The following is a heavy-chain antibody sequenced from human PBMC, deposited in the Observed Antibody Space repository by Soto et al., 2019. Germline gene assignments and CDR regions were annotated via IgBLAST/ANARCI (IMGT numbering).Heavy chain of an antibody. CDR1: GGSISSGDYY. V-gene: IGHV4-30-4*01. CDR3: AREGTYYDSPWYNWFDP. D-gene: IGHD3-22*01. J-gene: IGHJ5*02. Sequence: SETLSLTCTVPGGSISSGDYYWSWIRQPPGKGLEWIGYIYYSGSTYYNPSLKSRVTISVDTSKNQFSLKLSSVTAADTAVYYCAREGTYYDSPWYNWFDPWGQGTLVTVSS. CDR2: IYYSGST.